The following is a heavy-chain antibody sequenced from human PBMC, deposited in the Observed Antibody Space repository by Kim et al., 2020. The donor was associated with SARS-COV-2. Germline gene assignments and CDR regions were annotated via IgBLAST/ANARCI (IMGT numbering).Heavy chain of an antibody. Sequence: ASVKVSCKTSGYIFTHYGVNWVRQAPGRGLEWMGWISSSTGNTHSAQKFQDRVTLTTESSSTTAFMELRSLTSDDTGVYFCARAPTWVVPAPPDFWGQGT. D-gene: IGHD2-21*02. CDR2: ISSSTGNT. J-gene: IGHJ4*02. V-gene: IGHV1-18*01. CDR3: ARAPTWVVPAPPDF. CDR1: GYIFTHYG.